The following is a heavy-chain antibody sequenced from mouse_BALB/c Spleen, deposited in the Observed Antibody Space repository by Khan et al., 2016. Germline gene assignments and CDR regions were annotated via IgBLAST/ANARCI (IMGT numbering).Heavy chain of an antibody. CDR2: ISYSGST. CDR1: GYSITSDYA. D-gene: IGHD1-1*01. V-gene: IGHV3-2*02. J-gene: IGHJ4*01. Sequence: EVKLEVSGPGLVKPSQSLSLTCTVTGYSITSDYAWNWIRQFPGNKLEWMGYISYSGSTSYNPSLKSRISITRDTSKNQFFLQLNSVTTEDTATYYCARNYYGSSYYYYAMDYWGQGTSVTVSS. CDR3: ARNYYGSSYYYYAMDY.